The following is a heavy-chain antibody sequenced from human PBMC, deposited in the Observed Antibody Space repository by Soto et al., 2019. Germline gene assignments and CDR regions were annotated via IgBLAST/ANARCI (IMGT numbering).Heavy chain of an antibody. V-gene: IGHV4-39*01. CDR2: IYYSGST. Sequence: TSETLSLTCTVSGGSISSSSYYWGWIRQPPGKGLEWIGSIYYSGSTYYNPSLKSRVTISVDTSKNQFSLKLSSVTAADTAVYYCARSFTYYDILTGYSPGAFDIWGQGTMVTVSS. CDR3: ARSFTYYDILTGYSPGAFDI. J-gene: IGHJ3*02. D-gene: IGHD3-9*01. CDR1: GGSISSSSYY.